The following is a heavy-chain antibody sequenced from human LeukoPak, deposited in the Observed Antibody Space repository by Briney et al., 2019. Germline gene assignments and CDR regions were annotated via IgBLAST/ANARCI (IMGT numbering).Heavy chain of an antibody. D-gene: IGHD4-17*01. V-gene: IGHV3-23*01. CDR1: GFTFSSYA. Sequence: GGSLRLSCAASGFTFSSYAMSWVRQAPGKGLEWVSAISGSGGSTYYADSVKGRFTISRDNSKNTLYLQMDSLRAEDTAVYYCAFNGGDSDYGDYANAFDIWGQGTMVTVSS. J-gene: IGHJ3*02. CDR3: AFNGGDSDYGDYANAFDI. CDR2: ISGSGGST.